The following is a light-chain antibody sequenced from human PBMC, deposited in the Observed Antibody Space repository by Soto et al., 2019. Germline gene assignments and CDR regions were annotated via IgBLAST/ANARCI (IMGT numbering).Light chain of an antibody. J-gene: IGKJ1*01. V-gene: IGKV3-15*01. CDR2: SAS. Sequence: VMTQSPATLSASPGESATLSCRASQSVSFNLAWYQQKRGQAPRLLIYSASTRAAGIPAKFSGSGSGTEFTLTISSLQSEDFAVYFCQQYNNWPQTFGQGTKVEIK. CDR1: QSVSFN. CDR3: QQYNNWPQT.